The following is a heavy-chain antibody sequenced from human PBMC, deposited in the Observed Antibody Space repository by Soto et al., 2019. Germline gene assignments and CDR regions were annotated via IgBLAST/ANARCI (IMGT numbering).Heavy chain of an antibody. J-gene: IGHJ6*02. CDR3: AKDHPGRGSSWPADKYYYYGMDV. V-gene: IGHV3-23*01. CDR2: ISCSGGST. Sequence: GSLRLSCAASWFTFGSYAMSLVRQAPGKGPEWVSAISCSGGSTYYADSVKGRFTISRDNSKNPMYLQMNSLRAEDTAVYYCAKDHPGRGSSWPADKYYYYGMDVWGQGTTVTVSS. D-gene: IGHD6-13*01. CDR1: WFTFGSYA.